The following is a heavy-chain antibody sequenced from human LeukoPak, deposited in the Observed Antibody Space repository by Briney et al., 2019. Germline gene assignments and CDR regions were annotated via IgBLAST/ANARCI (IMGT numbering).Heavy chain of an antibody. Sequence: SPRLSCAASGFTFSSYEMNWVRQAPGKGLEWVSYISSSGSTIYYADSVKGRFTISRDNAKNSLYLQMNSLRAEDTALYYCARDPWGIASSRLFDYWGQGTLVTVSS. CDR3: ARDPWGIASSRLFDY. D-gene: IGHD6-13*01. V-gene: IGHV3-48*03. J-gene: IGHJ4*02. CDR2: ISSSGSTI. CDR1: GFTFSSYE.